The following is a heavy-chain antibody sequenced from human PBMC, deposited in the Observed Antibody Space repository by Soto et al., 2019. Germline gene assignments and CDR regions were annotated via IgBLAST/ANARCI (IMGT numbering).Heavy chain of an antibody. V-gene: IGHV4-59*08. CDR2: IYYSGST. CDR3: ARVTMVRGVIIFFDY. D-gene: IGHD3-10*01. Sequence: PSETLSLTCTISDGSISSYYWSWIRQPPGKGLEWIAYIYYSGSTNYNPSLKSRVTMSLDTSKNHFSLKLSSVTAADTAVYYCARVTMVRGVIIFFDYWGQGTLVTVSS. J-gene: IGHJ4*02. CDR1: DGSISSYY.